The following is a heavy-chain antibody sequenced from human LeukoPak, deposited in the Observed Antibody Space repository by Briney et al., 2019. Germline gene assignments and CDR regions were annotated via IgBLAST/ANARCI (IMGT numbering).Heavy chain of an antibody. CDR3: ARDKRGSSLDY. D-gene: IGHD6-6*01. CDR2: ISYDESNK. CDR1: GFTFSSSA. Sequence: PGGSLRLSCAASGFTFSSSAMHWVRQAPGKGLEWVAVISYDESNKYYADSVKGRFTISRDNSKNTLYLQMNSLRAEDTAVYYCARDKRGSSLDYWGQGTLVTVSS. V-gene: IGHV3-30*03. J-gene: IGHJ4*02.